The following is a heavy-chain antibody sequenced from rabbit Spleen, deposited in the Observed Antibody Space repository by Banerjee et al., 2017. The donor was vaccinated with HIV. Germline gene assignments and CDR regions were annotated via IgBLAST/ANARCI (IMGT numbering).Heavy chain of an antibody. Sequence: QSLEESGGGLVKPGASLTLTCKASGIDFSGSYFMCWVRQAPGKGLEWIACIYGGGTAYASWAKGRFTISKASSTTVTLQMTSLTAADTATYFCARGNNGGGDGYDFWGPGTLVTVS. D-gene: IGHD6-1*01. CDR2: IYGGGT. CDR1: GIDFSGSYF. J-gene: IGHJ6*01. CDR3: ARGNNGGGDGYDF. V-gene: IGHV1S40*01.